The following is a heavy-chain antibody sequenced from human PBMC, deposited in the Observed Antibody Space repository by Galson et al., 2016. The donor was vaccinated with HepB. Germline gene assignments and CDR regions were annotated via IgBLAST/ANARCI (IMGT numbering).Heavy chain of an antibody. CDR2: IYPGDSHS. CDR3: ARTHIGGTDYYYYAMDV. Sequence: QSGAEVKKPGESLKISCKGSGSIFNNFWVAWVRQMPGKGLEWMGIIYPGDSHSRYSPSLQVQVTISAEKSINTAYLQWISLTAADPAVYYCARTHIGGTDYYYYAMDVWGQGTTVTVSS. D-gene: IGHD2-15*01. V-gene: IGHV5-51*01. CDR1: GSIFNNFW. J-gene: IGHJ6*02.